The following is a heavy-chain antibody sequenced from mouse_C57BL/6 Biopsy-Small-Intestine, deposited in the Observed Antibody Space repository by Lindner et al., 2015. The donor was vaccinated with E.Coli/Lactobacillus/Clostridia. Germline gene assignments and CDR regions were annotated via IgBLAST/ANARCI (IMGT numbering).Heavy chain of an antibody. CDR3: ARREVYYFDY. CDR2: INPSTGGT. Sequence: VQLQESGPELVKSGTSVKISCKASGYSFTGNHVNWVKQSPEKSLEWIGEINPSTGGTTYNEKFRAKATLTIDKSSSTVYMQLKSLTSEDSAVYYCARREVYYFDYWGQGTTLTVSS. J-gene: IGHJ2*01. CDR1: GYSFTGNH. V-gene: IGHV1-42*01.